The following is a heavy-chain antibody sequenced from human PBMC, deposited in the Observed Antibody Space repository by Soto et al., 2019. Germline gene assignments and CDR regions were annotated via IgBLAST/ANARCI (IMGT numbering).Heavy chain of an antibody. CDR1: GFTFSKYA. J-gene: IGHJ4*03. Sequence: GGSMRLSCSVSGFTFSKYAMHWVRQAPGKGLEDVSGITSDGDSTWHADSVKDRFTISRDNSMNTLFLQMSSLRVEDTAIYFCVKGTQLLRSYFEFWGPGTLVTSPQ. V-gene: IGHV3-64D*06. D-gene: IGHD2-15*01. CDR3: VKGTQLLRSYFEF. CDR2: ITSDGDST.